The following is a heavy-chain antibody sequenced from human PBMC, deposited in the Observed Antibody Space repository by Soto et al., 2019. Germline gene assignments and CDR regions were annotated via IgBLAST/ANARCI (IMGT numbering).Heavy chain of an antibody. J-gene: IGHJ4*02. CDR3: ARSGDNYNRLDY. CDR1: GFTFSSYA. V-gene: IGHV3-11*06. D-gene: IGHD1-1*01. CDR2: SSNSGTFP. Sequence: SLRLSCAASGFTFSSYAISWIRQAPGKGLEWISYSSNSGTFPRYADSVKGRFSISRDNTKNLLYLQMNSLRAEDTAVYYCARSGDNYNRLDYWGQGTPVTVSS.